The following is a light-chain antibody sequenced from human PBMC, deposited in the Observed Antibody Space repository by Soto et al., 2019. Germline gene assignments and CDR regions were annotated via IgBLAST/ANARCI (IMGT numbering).Light chain of an antibody. Sequence: QSVLTQPPSVSGAPGQRVNISCIGSSSNIGAGIDVHWYQKFPGTAPKLLIYANTNRPSGVHDRFSGSKSGTSASLAITGLQAEDEADYYCQSYDNSVSGPVFGGGTKLTVL. V-gene: IGLV1-40*01. CDR1: SSNIGAGID. CDR2: ANT. CDR3: QSYDNSVSGPV. J-gene: IGLJ2*01.